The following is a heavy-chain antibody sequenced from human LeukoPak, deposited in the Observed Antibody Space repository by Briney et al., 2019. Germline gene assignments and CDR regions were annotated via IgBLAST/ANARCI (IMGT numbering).Heavy chain of an antibody. J-gene: IGHJ3*02. CDR3: ARRRRIYGDYFVRAFDI. CDR1: GGSFSGYY. CDR2: IYYSGST. V-gene: IGHV4-34*01. Sequence: SETLSLTCAVYGGSFSGYYWGWIRQPPGKGLEWIGSIYYSGSTYYNPSLKSRVTISLDTSKNQFSLNVSSVTAADTSVYYCARRRRIYGDYFVRAFDIWGQGTMVTVSS. D-gene: IGHD4-17*01.